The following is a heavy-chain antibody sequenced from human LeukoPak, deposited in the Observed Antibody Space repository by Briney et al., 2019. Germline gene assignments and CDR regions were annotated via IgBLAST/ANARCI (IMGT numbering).Heavy chain of an antibody. CDR3: VRDHLHYFDY. Sequence: GASVKASCKASGYSFTAYYIHWVRQAPGQGPEWMGWINIDSGGTNYAQKFQGRVTMTRDTSISTAYMEMSSLRSDDTAVYYCVRDHLHYFDYWGQGTLVTVSS. V-gene: IGHV1-2*02. CDR1: GYSFTAYY. CDR2: INIDSGGT. J-gene: IGHJ4*02.